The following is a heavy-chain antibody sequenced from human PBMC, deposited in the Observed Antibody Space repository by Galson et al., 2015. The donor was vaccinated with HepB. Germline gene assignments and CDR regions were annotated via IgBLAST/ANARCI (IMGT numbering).Heavy chain of an antibody. Sequence: CAISGDSVSSDSSAWNWIRQSPSRGLEWLGRTYYRSQWYHDYSGSLQSRITINAETSTNQFFLQLDSVTPEDTAVYYGARDGYLGLVYYFDYWGPGILVTVS. CDR2: TYYRSQWYH. D-gene: IGHD6-25*01. J-gene: IGHJ4*02. CDR3: ARDGYLGLVYYFDY. CDR1: GDSVSSDSSA. V-gene: IGHV6-1*01.